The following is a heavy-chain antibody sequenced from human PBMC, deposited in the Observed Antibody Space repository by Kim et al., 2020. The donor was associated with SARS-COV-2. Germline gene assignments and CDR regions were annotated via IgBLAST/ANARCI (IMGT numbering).Heavy chain of an antibody. CDR3: ASVPIPEPATDAFGA. J-gene: IGHJ3*01. CDR1: GASIISRAYY. D-gene: IGHD2-2*02. CDR2: IYNSGST. Sequence: SETLSLTCTVSGASIISRAYYWSWIRQHPGKGLEWIGNIYNSGSTFDNPSLKSRVTISVDTPKNQFSLKLRSVTSADTAVYYCASVPIPEPATDAFGAWGQGTMGTVSS. V-gene: IGHV4-31*03.